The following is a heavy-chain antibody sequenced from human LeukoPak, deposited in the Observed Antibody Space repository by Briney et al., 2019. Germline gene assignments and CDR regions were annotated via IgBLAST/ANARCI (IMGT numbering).Heavy chain of an antibody. CDR2: VYYGRSP. V-gene: IGHV4-39*02. J-gene: IGHJ4*02. D-gene: IGHD6-25*01. CDR3: ARSSGTGTFSY. CDR1: GDSISRSTYY. Sequence: SETLSLTYTVSGDSISRSTYYWAWIRQPPGKGLEWIGSVYYGRSPYFNPSLESRATISVDTSENHFSLKMSSVTAADTAVYYCARSSGTGTFSYWGQGTLVTVSS.